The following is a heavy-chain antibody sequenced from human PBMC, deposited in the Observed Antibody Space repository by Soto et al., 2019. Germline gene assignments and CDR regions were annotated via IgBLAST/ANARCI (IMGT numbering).Heavy chain of an antibody. CDR3: VRDWSGYDGGGFYFDY. CDR2: IYRGGST. J-gene: IGHJ4*02. V-gene: IGHV3-53*01. CDR1: GFTVSSNS. D-gene: IGHD5-12*01. Sequence: EVQLVESGGGLIQPGGSLRLSCAVSGFTVSSNSMSWVRQAPGKGLEWVSLIYRGGSTYYADSVKGRFTISRDISENTVYLQLNSLRAEDTAVYYCVRDWSGYDGGGFYFDYWGQGTLVTVSS.